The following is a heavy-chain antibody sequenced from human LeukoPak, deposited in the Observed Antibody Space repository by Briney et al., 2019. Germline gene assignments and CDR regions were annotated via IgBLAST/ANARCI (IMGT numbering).Heavy chain of an antibody. V-gene: IGHV1-69*13. D-gene: IGHD4-11*01. CDR2: IIPIFGTA. J-gene: IGHJ6*02. Sequence: SVKVSCKASGGTFSSYAISWVRQAPGQGLEWMGGIIPIFGTANYARKFQGRVTITADESTSTAYMELSSLRSEDTAVYYCARSDYSNYKYYYYYGMDVWGQGTTVTVSS. CDR1: GGTFSSYA. CDR3: ARSDYSNYKYYYYYGMDV.